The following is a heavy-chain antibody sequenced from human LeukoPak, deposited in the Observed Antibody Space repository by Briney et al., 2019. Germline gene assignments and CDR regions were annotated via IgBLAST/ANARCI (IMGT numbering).Heavy chain of an antibody. V-gene: IGHV5-51*01. Sequence: GESLKISCKGSGYSFTSYWIGWVRQMPGEGLEWMGIIYPGDSDTRYSPSFQGQVTISADKSISTAYLQWSSLKASDTAMYYCARRAYCGGDCYNFDYWGQGTLVTVSS. J-gene: IGHJ4*02. CDR2: IYPGDSDT. CDR3: ARRAYCGGDCYNFDY. CDR1: GYSFTSYW. D-gene: IGHD2-21*02.